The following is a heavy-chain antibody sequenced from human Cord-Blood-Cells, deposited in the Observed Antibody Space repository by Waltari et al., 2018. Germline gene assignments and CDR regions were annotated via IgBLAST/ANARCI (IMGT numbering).Heavy chain of an antibody. CDR3: ARGGWLVGRWLRAFDI. Sequence: QVPLQQWGAGLLKPSAPLSPTCAVYVGSFSGYYCSWIRQAQGKGLEWIGEINHRGSTNYNPSLKSRVTISVDASKNQFSLKLSSVTAADTAVYYCARGGWLVGRWLRAFDIWGQGTMVTVSS. CDR1: VGSFSGYY. J-gene: IGHJ3*02. D-gene: IGHD2-15*01. V-gene: IGHV4-34*01. CDR2: INHRGST.